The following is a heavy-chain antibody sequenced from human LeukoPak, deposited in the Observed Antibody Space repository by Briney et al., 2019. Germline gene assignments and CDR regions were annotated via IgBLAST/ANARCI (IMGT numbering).Heavy chain of an antibody. V-gene: IGHV3-30*18. Sequence: PGGSLRLSCAASGFTFSSYGMHWVRQAPGKGLEWVAVISYDGSNKYYADSVKGRFTISRDNSKNTLYLQMNSLRAEDTAVYYCAKDVILWFGEGSGMDVWGQGTTVTVSS. CDR1: GFTFSSYG. D-gene: IGHD3-10*01. CDR2: ISYDGSNK. J-gene: IGHJ6*02. CDR3: AKDVILWFGEGSGMDV.